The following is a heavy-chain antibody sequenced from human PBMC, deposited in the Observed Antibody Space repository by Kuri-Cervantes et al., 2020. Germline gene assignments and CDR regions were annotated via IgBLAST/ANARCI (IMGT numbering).Heavy chain of an antibody. CDR2: IYYSGST. CDR1: GGSISSYY. D-gene: IGHD6-19*01. Sequence: GSLRLSCTVSGGSISSYYWSWIRQPPGKGLEWIGYIYYSGSTYYNPSLKSRVTISVDRSKNQFSLKLSSVTAADTAVYYCARESASSGWIFDYWGQGTLVTVSS. V-gene: IGHV4-59*12. CDR3: ARESASSGWIFDY. J-gene: IGHJ4*02.